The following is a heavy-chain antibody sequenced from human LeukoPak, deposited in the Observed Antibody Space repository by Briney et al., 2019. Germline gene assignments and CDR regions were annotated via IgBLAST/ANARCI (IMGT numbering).Heavy chain of an antibody. J-gene: IGHJ4*02. D-gene: IGHD6-19*01. Sequence: SETLSLTCTVSGGSISSSSYYWGWIRQPPGKGLEWIGSIYYSGSTYYNPSLKSRVTISVDTSKNQFSLKLSSVIAADTAVYYCARTGRRGSGWYIDYWGQGTLVTVSS. CDR3: ARTGRRGSGWYIDY. CDR1: GGSISSSSYY. V-gene: IGHV4-39*07. CDR2: IYYSGST.